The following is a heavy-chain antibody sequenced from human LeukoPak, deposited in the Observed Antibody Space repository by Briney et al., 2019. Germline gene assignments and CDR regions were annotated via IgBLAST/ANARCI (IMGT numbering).Heavy chain of an antibody. Sequence: GGSLRLSCAPSVFTLSDYSMRGVRQAPGKGLEWGSVIYSGGSTYYSDSVKGIFKISRDNSKNTRYLQMNRLRAEDTAVYYCAKDVIAWSSRPNWF. J-gene: IGHJ5*01. D-gene: IGHD3-22*01. CDR3: AKDVIAWSSRPNWF. CDR2: IYSGGST. V-gene: IGHV3-66*01. CDR1: VFTLSDYS.